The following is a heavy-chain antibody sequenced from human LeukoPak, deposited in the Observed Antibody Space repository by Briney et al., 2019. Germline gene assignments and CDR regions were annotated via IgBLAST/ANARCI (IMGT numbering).Heavy chain of an antibody. J-gene: IGHJ5*02. CDR3: ARTKYYYDSSGYRKNNWFDP. CDR2: INHSGST. V-gene: IGHV4-34*01. CDR1: GGSFSGYY. D-gene: IGHD3-22*01. Sequence: PSETLSLTCAVYGGSFSGYYWSWIRQPPGKGLEWIGEINHSGSTNYNPSLKSRVTISVDTSKNQFSLKLSSVTAADTAVYYCARTKYYYDSSGYRKNNWFDPWGRGTLVTVSS.